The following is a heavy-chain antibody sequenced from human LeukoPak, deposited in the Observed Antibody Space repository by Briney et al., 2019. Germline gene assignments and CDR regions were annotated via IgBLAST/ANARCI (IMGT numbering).Heavy chain of an antibody. Sequence: GGSLRLSCAASEFTFSSYGMHWVRQAPGKGLEWVAVISYDGSNTYYADFVKGRFTISRDNSKSTLYLQMNSLRAEDTAVYYCAKGGPMYSSSDDAFDIWGQGTMVTVSS. CDR2: ISYDGSNT. V-gene: IGHV3-30*18. CDR3: AKGGPMYSSSDDAFDI. CDR1: EFTFSSYG. J-gene: IGHJ3*02. D-gene: IGHD6-6*01.